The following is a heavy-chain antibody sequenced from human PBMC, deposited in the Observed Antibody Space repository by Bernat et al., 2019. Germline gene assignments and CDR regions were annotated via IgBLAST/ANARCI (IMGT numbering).Heavy chain of an antibody. CDR1: GGSVSSGSYY. V-gene: IGHV4-61*01. Sequence: QVQLQESGPGLVKPSETLSLTCTVSGGSVSSGSYYWSWIRQPPGKGLEGIGYIYYSGSTNYNPSLKSRVTISVDTSKNQFTLKLSSVTAADTAVYYCARVKRDCSGGCCYLSWFDPWGQGTLVTVSS. CDR2: IYYSGST. D-gene: IGHD2-15*01. J-gene: IGHJ5*02. CDR3: ARVKRDCSGGCCYLSWFDP.